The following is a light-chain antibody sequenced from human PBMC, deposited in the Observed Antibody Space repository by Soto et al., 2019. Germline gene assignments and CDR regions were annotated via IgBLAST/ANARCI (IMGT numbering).Light chain of an antibody. CDR1: NSNIGSNP. J-gene: IGLJ2*01. V-gene: IGLV1-44*01. Sequence: QSVLTQPPSASGTPGQRVTISCSGSNSNIGSNPVNWYQQLPGTAPKLLIYSNEQRPSGVPDRFSGSKSGTSGSLAIRGLQSEDEADYYCAAWDDNLNGLVFGGGTQLTVL. CDR2: SNE. CDR3: AAWDDNLNGLV.